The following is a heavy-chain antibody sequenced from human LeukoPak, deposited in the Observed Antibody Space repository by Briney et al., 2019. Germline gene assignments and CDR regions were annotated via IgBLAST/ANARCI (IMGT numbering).Heavy chain of an antibody. CDR1: GITFSSYS. Sequence: GGSLRLSCAASGITFSSYSMDWVRQAPGKGLEWVSYISTSGSTLHYADSVKGRFTVSRDNANNSLYLQMNSLRAEDTAVYYCAREHGNYLRHWGQGTLVTVSS. CDR3: AREHGNYLRH. J-gene: IGHJ4*02. CDR2: ISTSGSTL. D-gene: IGHD1-7*01. V-gene: IGHV3-48*01.